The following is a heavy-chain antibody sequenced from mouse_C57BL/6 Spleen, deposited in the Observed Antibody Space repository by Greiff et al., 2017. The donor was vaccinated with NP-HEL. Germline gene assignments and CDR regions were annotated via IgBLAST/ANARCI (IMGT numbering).Heavy chain of an antibody. CDR3: ARLPFYGSNLFDY. CDR2: IYPRDGST. V-gene: IGHV1-85*01. J-gene: IGHJ2*01. D-gene: IGHD1-1*01. CDR1: GYTFTSYD. Sequence: VQLQQSGPELVKPGASVKLSCKASGYTFTSYDINWVKQRPGQGLEWIGWIYPRDGSTKYNEKFKGKATLTVDTSSSTAYMELHSLTSEDSAVYFCARLPFYGSNLFDYWGQGTTLTVSS.